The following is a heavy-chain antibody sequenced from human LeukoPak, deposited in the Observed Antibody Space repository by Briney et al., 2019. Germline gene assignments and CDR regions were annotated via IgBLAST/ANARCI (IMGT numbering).Heavy chain of an antibody. Sequence: PSQTLSLTCTVSGGSISSGDYYWSWIRQPPGKGLEWIGYIYYSGSTYYNPSLKSRVTISVDTSKNQFSLKLSSVTAADTAVYYCARAVYSSSWYKTFDYWGRGTLVTVSS. V-gene: IGHV4-30-4*01. CDR1: GGSISSGDYY. CDR3: ARAVYSSSWYKTFDY. CDR2: IYYSGST. D-gene: IGHD6-13*01. J-gene: IGHJ4*02.